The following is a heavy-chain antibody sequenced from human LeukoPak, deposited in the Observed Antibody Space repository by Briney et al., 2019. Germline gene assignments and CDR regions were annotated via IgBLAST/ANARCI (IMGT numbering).Heavy chain of an antibody. CDR3: ARRGVQLQRISWFDP. J-gene: IGHJ5*02. CDR2: ISSSSYI. CDR1: GFTFSTYS. D-gene: IGHD1-1*01. V-gene: IGHV3-21*04. Sequence: GGSLRLSCAASGFTFSTYSMNWVRQAPGKGLEWVSSISSSSYIYYADSVKGRFTISRDNAKNSLYLQMNSLRAEDTAVYYCARRGVQLQRISWFDPWGQGTLVTVSS.